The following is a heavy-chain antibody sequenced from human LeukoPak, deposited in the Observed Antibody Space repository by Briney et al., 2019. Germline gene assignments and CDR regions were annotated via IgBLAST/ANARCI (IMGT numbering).Heavy chain of an antibody. CDR3: ARDIAVAGTGNWFDP. CDR1: GGPISSGDYY. D-gene: IGHD6-19*01. CDR2: IYYSGST. Sequence: SETLSLTCTVSGGPISSGDYYWSWIRQPPGKGLEWIGYIYYSGSTYYNPSLKSRVTISVDTSENQFSLKLSSVTAADTAVYYCARDIAVAGTGNWFDPWGQGTLVTVSS. V-gene: IGHV4-30-4*08. J-gene: IGHJ5*02.